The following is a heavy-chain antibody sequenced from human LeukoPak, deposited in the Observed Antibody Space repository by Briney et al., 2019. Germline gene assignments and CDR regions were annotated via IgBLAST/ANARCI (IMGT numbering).Heavy chain of an antibody. D-gene: IGHD2-15*01. V-gene: IGHV4-39*07. CDR2: IYSSGST. CDR3: ARDSATYCSGGTCYRAKWFDP. J-gene: IGHJ5*02. Sequence: SETLSLTCAVSGASVSGSNYYWGWIRQPPGKGLERIGNIYSSGSTYYNASLQSRVTISVDTSKNQFSLKLSSVTAADTAVYYCARDSATYCSGGTCYRAKWFDPWGQGTLVTVSS. CDR1: GASVSGSNYY.